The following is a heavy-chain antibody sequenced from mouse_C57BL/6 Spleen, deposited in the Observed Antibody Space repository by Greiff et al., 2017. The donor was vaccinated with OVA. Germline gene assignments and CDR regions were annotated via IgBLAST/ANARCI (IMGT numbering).Heavy chain of an antibody. D-gene: IGHD2-3*01. J-gene: IGHJ4*01. CDR1: GFSLTSYG. V-gene: IGHV2-3*01. Sequence: VQVVESGPGLVAPSQSLSITCTVSGFSLTSYGVSWVRQPPGKGLEWLGVIWGDGSTNYHSALISRLSISKDNSKSQVFLKLNSLQTDDTATYYGAKGDDGYYRYAMDYWGQGTSVTVSS. CDR3: AKGDDGYYRYAMDY. CDR2: IWGDGST.